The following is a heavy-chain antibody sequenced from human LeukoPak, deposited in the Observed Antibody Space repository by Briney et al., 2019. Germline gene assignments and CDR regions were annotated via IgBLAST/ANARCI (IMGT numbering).Heavy chain of an antibody. CDR3: ARVFDIVATIRYYGMDV. V-gene: IGHV3-48*03. CDR1: GFTFSSYE. D-gene: IGHD5-12*01. CDR2: ISSSGSTI. J-gene: IGHJ6*02. Sequence: ETGGSLRLSCAASGFTFSSYEMNWVRQAPGKGLEWVSYISSSGSTIYYADSVKGRFTISRDNAKNSLYLQMNSLRAEDTAVYYCARVFDIVATIRYYGMDVWGQGTTVTVSS.